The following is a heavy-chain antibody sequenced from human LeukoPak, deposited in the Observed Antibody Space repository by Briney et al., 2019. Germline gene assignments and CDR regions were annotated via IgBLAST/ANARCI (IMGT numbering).Heavy chain of an antibody. CDR3: ASSLPGIAAAGNAY. CDR1: GGTFSSYA. J-gene: IGHJ4*02. D-gene: IGHD6-13*01. V-gene: IGHV1-69*05. Sequence: PVKVSCKASGGTFSSYAISWVRQAPGQGLEWMGGIIPIFGTANYAQKFQGRVTITTDESTSTAYMELSSLRSEDTAVYYCASSLPGIAAAGNAYWGQGTLVTVSS. CDR2: IIPIFGTA.